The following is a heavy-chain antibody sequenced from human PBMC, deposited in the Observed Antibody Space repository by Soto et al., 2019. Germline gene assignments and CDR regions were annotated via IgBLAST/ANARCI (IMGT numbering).Heavy chain of an antibody. CDR1: GFTFSSYW. CDR3: VRDFEGSYGYGPFDY. CDR2: IRQDGSEN. D-gene: IGHD5-18*01. Sequence: PGGSLRLSCAASGFTFSSYWMSCVRQAPGKGLEWVANIRQDGSENYYVDSVRGRFTISRGNAKNSLYMQMNSLRDEDTAVYYCVRDFEGSYGYGPFDYWGQGTLVTVSS. V-gene: IGHV3-7*03. J-gene: IGHJ4*02.